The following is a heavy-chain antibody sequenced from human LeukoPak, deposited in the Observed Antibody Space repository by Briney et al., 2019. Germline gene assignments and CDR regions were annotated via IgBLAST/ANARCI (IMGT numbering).Heavy chain of an antibody. J-gene: IGHJ4*02. CDR3: ARDDKGLAGTFDY. V-gene: IGHV3-48*04. CDR2: ITGDGGTI. D-gene: IGHD3-16*01. Sequence: PGGSLRLSCAASGFTFSSFGMTWVRQAPGKGLEWVSTITGDGGTIYYADSVKGRFSISRDNAKNSLYLQVNSLRAEDTAVYYCARDDKGLAGTFDYWGQGTLVTVSS. CDR1: GFTFSSFG.